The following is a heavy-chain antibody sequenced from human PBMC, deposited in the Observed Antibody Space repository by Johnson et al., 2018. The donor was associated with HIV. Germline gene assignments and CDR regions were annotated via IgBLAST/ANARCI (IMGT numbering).Heavy chain of an antibody. V-gene: IGHV3-30*04. Sequence: QVQLVESGGGVVQPGTSLRLSCSASGFTFSGFTMHWVRQAPGKGLEWVAVISYDGSNKYYADSVKGRFTISRDNSKNTLYLQMNSLRAEDTAVYYCAREGGDCSSTSWAMWG. D-gene: IGHD2-2*01. CDR1: GFTFSGFT. J-gene: IGHJ1*01. CDR2: ISYDGSNK. CDR3: AREGGDCSSTSWAM.